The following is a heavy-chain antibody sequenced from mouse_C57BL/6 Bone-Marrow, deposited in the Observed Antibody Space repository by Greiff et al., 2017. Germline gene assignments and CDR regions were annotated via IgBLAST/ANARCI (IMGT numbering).Heavy chain of an antibody. CDR2: IHPNSGST. V-gene: IGHV1-64*01. J-gene: IGHJ2*01. Sequence: QVQLQQPGAELVKPGASVKLSCKASGYTFTSYWMHWVKQRPGQGLEWIGMIHPNSGSTNYNEKFKSKATLTVDKSSSNAYMQLSSLTSEDSAVYYCARDGFYGSSFFDYWGQGTTLTVSA. CDR3: ARDGFYGSSFFDY. D-gene: IGHD1-1*01. CDR1: GYTFTSYW.